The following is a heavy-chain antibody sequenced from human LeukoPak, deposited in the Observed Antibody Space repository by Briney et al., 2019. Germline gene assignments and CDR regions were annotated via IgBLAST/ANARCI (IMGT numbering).Heavy chain of an antibody. CDR1: GGTFSSYA. CDR3: ARSQQWLGNWFDP. J-gene: IGHJ5*02. Sequence: ASVKVSCKASGGTFSSYAISWVRQAPGQGLEWMGRIIPILGIANYAQKFQGRVTITADKSTSTAYMELSSLRSEDTAVYYRARSQQWLGNWFDPWGQGTLVTVSS. V-gene: IGHV1-69*04. D-gene: IGHD6-19*01. CDR2: IIPILGIA.